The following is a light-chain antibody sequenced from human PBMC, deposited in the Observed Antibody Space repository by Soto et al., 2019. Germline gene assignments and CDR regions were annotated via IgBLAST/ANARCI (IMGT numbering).Light chain of an antibody. CDR2: AAS. J-gene: IGKJ4*01. V-gene: IGKV1-9*01. CDR3: QQFNVYPLT. Sequence: DIQLTQSPSFLSASVGDRVTITCRASQGIRDFLAWYQQKQGKAPKLLIYAASTLQAGVPTRFSGFASGTEFTRPISNLQPADSETYYCQQFNVYPLTFGGGTKVEIK. CDR1: QGIRDF.